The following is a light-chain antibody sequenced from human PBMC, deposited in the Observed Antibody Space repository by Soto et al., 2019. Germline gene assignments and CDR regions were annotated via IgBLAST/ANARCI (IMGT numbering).Light chain of an antibody. CDR1: RSNIGTNT. Sequence: QSVLTQPPSASGTPGQRVSISCSGSRSNIGTNTVNWYQQFPGTAPKLLIFSSYLRLSGVPDRFSASRSGASASLAISGLQSEDEADYYCAAWDDSLDAYVFGSETKLTVL. V-gene: IGLV1-44*01. CDR2: SSY. J-gene: IGLJ1*01. CDR3: AAWDDSLDAYV.